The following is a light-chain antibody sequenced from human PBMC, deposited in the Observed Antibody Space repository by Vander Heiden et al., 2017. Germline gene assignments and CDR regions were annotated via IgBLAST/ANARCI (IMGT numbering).Light chain of an antibody. V-gene: IGLV2-14*03. CDR3: SSYTSSSTLEV. J-gene: IGLJ3*02. Sequence: QSALTQPASVSGSPGQSSTISCTGTSRDVGGYNYVSWYQQHPGKAPKLMIYYVSNRPSGVSNRFSGSKSGNTASLTISGLQAEDEADYYCSSYTSSSTLEVFGGGTKLTVL. CDR1: SRDVGGYNY. CDR2: YVS.